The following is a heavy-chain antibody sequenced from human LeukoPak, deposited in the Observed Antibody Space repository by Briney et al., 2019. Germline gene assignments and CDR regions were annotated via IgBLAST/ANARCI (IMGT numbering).Heavy chain of an antibody. Sequence: SETLSLTCTVSGGSISSSSYYWGWIRQPPGKGLEWIGSIYYSGSTYYNPSLKSRVTISVDTSKNQFSLKLSSVTAADTAVYYCARASLYDFWSGSDWFDPWGQGTLVTVSS. D-gene: IGHD3-3*01. CDR2: IYYSGST. CDR3: ARASLYDFWSGSDWFDP. J-gene: IGHJ5*02. CDR1: GGSISSSSYY. V-gene: IGHV4-39*07.